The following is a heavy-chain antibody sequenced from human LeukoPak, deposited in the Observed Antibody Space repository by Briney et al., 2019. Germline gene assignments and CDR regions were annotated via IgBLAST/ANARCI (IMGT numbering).Heavy chain of an antibody. CDR1: GGSIRSYY. V-gene: IGHV4-59*01. J-gene: IGHJ4*02. Sequence: PSETLSLTCTVSGGSIRSYYWTWIRQPPGKGLEWIGYMYYTGSTKYNPSLKSRVSISVDTSKNQFSLTLTSVTAADTAVYYCARHLDYYGSGTYEFWGQGTLVTVSS. D-gene: IGHD3-10*01. CDR2: MYYTGST. CDR3: ARHLDYYGSGTYEF.